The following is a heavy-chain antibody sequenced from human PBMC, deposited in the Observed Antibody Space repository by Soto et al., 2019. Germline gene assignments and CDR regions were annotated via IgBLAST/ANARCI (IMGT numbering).Heavy chain of an antibody. CDR2: INPNSGGT. D-gene: IGHD3-16*01. CDR1: GYTFTGYY. Sequence: ASVKVSCKASGYTFTGYYVHWVRQAPGQGLEWMGWINPNSGGTNYAQKFQGWVTLARDTSITTAYMELSRLTSDDTAVYYCARDAIYNSYGTYFDYWGQGSLVTVSS. J-gene: IGHJ4*02. CDR3: ARDAIYNSYGTYFDY. V-gene: IGHV1-2*04.